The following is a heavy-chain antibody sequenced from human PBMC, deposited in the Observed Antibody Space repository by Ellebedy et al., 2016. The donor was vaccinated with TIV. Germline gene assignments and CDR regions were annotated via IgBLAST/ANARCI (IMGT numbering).Heavy chain of an antibody. V-gene: IGHV2-5*02. D-gene: IGHD2-2*03. CDR1: GFSLNTSGVG. CDR3: ARAWGGSCFDY. Sequence: SGPTLVKPTQTLTLTCTFSGFSLNTSGVGVGWIRQPPGKALERLALIYWDDDKRYSPSLDSRPTITKDTSKNQVVLTMTNMDPVDTATYYCARAWGGSCFDYWGQGTLVTVSS. CDR2: IYWDDDK. J-gene: IGHJ4*02.